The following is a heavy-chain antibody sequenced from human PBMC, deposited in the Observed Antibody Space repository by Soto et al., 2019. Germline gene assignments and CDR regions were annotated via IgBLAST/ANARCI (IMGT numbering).Heavy chain of an antibody. CDR1: GYSFTIYC. CDR3: ARGLAMNYYDSSGYFQGYYGMDV. J-gene: IGHJ6*02. Sequence: PGESVKISCKGSGYSFTIYCIGWVLQMPGKGLEWMGIIYPGDSDTRYSPSFQGQVTISADKSISTAYLQWSSLKASDTAMYYCARGLAMNYYDSSGYFQGYYGMDVWGQGTTVTVSS. CDR2: IYPGDSDT. D-gene: IGHD3-22*01. V-gene: IGHV5-51*01.